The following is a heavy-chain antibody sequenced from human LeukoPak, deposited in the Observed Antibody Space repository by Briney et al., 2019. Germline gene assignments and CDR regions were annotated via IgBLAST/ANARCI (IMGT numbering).Heavy chain of an antibody. Sequence: SETLSLTCTVSRGSISSSSYYWGWSRQPPGKGLEWIGSIYYSGSTYYNPSFRSRVTISVDTSKNQFSLKLSSVTAADTAVYYCARSSLEAAFFIWGQGTLVTVSS. CDR3: ARSSLEAAFFI. CDR1: RGSISSSSYY. CDR2: IYYSGST. D-gene: IGHD2-15*01. V-gene: IGHV4-39*01. J-gene: IGHJ4*02.